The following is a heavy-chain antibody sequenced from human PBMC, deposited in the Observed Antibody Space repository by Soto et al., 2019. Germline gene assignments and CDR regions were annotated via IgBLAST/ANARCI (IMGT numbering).Heavy chain of an antibody. CDR2: IWYDGSNK. CDR3: ARDRAYYDFWSGGYYYYGMDV. J-gene: IGHJ6*02. Sequence: GGSLRLSCAASGFTFSSYGMHWVRQAPGKGLEWVAVIWYDGSNKYYADSVKGRFTISRDNSKNTLYLQMNSLRAEDTAVYYCARDRAYYDFWSGGYYYYGMDVWGQGNTVTVSS. D-gene: IGHD3-3*01. CDR1: GFTFSSYG. V-gene: IGHV3-33*01.